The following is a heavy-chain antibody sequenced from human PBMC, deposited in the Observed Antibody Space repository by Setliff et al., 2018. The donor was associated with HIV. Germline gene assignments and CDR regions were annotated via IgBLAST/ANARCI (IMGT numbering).Heavy chain of an antibody. J-gene: IGHJ6*02. CDR2: IYTSGST. D-gene: IGHD3-16*01. Sequence: SETLSLTCTVSGGSISSGSYYWSWIRQPAGKGLEWIGRIYTSGSTNYNPSLKSRVTISVDTSKNQFSLKLSAVTAADTAVYYCARGGGYYYYGMDVWGQGTTVTVSS. V-gene: IGHV4-61*02. CDR1: GGSISSGSYY. CDR3: ARGGGYYYYGMDV.